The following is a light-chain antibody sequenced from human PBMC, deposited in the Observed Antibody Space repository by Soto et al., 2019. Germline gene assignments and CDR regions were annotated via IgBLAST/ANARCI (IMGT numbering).Light chain of an antibody. V-gene: IGLV2-14*01. Sequence: QSALTQPASVSGSPGQSITISCTGTSSDVGGYNYVSWFQQHPGKAPKLMIYVVSNRPSGISNRFSGSKSGNTASLTISGLQAEDEADYYCSSYTTSSSWVFGGGTNSPS. CDR1: SSDVGGYNY. J-gene: IGLJ3*02. CDR2: VVS. CDR3: SSYTTSSSWV.